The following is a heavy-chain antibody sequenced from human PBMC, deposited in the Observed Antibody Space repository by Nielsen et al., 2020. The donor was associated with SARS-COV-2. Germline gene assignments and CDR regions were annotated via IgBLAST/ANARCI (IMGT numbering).Heavy chain of an antibody. V-gene: IGHV7-4-1*02. CDR1: GYTFTNYA. D-gene: IGHD4-11*01. CDR2: INTNTGNP. CDR3: ATPYSSGDQYYYYFYMDV. Sequence: ALVKVSCKASGYTFTNYAMNWVRQAPGQGLEWMGWINTNTGNPTYAQGFTGRFVFSLDTSVSTAYLQISSLKAEDTAVYYCATPYSSGDQYYYYFYMDVWGKGTTVTVSS. J-gene: IGHJ6*03.